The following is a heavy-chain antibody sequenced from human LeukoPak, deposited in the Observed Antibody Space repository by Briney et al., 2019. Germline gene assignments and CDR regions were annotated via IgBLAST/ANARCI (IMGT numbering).Heavy chain of an antibody. J-gene: IGHJ3*02. CDR1: GFTFDDYA. Sequence: GGSLRLSCAASGFTFDDYAMHWVRQAPGKGLEWVSGISWNSGSIGYADSVKGRFTISRDNSRNTLYLQMNSLRSEDTGVYYCVRDVLFAVGDAFDIWGQGTMVTVS. V-gene: IGHV3-9*01. D-gene: IGHD3-10*02. CDR2: ISWNSGSI. CDR3: VRDVLFAVGDAFDI.